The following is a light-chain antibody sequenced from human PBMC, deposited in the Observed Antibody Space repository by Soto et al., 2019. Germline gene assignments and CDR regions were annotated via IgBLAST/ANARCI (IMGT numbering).Light chain of an antibody. Sequence: EIVLTQSPGTLSLSPGEIATLYFSASQSVSSSYLAWYQQKPGQAPRLLIYGASSRATGIPDRFSGSGSGTDFTLTISRLEPEDFAVYYCQQRSNWPPITFGQGTRLEIK. CDR2: GAS. J-gene: IGKJ5*01. CDR3: QQRSNWPPIT. V-gene: IGKV3D-20*02. CDR1: QSVSSSY.